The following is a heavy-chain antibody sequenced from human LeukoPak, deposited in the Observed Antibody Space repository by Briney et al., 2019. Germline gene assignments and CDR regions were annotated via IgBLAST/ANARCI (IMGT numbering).Heavy chain of an antibody. Sequence: PAGGSLRLSCAASGFTFSSYSMNWVRQAPGKGLEWVSYISSSSSTIYYADSVKGRFTISRDNAKNSLYLQMNSLRAEDTAVYYCASLLVRGVIPIDYWGQGTLVTVSS. CDR3: ASLLVRGVIPIDY. CDR1: GFTFSSYS. J-gene: IGHJ4*02. D-gene: IGHD3-10*01. V-gene: IGHV3-48*01. CDR2: ISSSSSTI.